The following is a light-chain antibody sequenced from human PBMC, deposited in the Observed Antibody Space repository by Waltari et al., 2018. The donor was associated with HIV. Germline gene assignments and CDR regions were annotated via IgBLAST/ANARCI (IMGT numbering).Light chain of an antibody. CDR2: SYN. CDR1: SSNIGSNT. J-gene: IGLJ1*01. CDR3: ASWDDSLNGYV. Sequence: QSVLTQPPSASGTPGQRVPISCSGSSSNIGSNTENWYQQLPGTAPKLLIYSYNQRPSGVPDRFSGSKSGTSASLAISGLQSEDEAHYYCASWDDSLNGYVFGTGTKVTVL. V-gene: IGLV1-44*01.